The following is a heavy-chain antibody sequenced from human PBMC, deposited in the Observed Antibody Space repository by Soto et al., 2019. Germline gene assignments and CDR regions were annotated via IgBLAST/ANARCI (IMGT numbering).Heavy chain of an antibody. D-gene: IGHD3-10*01. V-gene: IGHV4-31*03. CDR3: ARDWGWGRGVPYFDH. CDR2: IFYTGST. J-gene: IGHJ4*02. Sequence: QVQLQESGPGLVRPSQTLSLACSVSGASISSGGYYWTWFRQHPGKGLEWIGYIFYTGSTYYNPSLKSRVTTSVDMSKNQFSLKLNPVTAADTAVYYCARDWGWGRGVPYFDHWGQGTLVIVSS. CDR1: GASISSGGYY.